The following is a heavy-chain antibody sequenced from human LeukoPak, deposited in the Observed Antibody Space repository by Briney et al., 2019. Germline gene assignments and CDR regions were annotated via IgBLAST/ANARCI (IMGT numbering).Heavy chain of an antibody. CDR2: IYRSGST. CDR1: GYSISSDYY. Sequence: PSETLSLTCTVSGYSISSDYYWGWIRQPPGKGLEWIGSIYRSGSTYYNPSLKSRVTISVDTSKNQFSLKLSSVTAADTAVYYCATPYVWGSYRLSYWGQGTLVTVSS. V-gene: IGHV4-38-2*02. D-gene: IGHD3-16*02. CDR3: ATPYVWGSYRLSY. J-gene: IGHJ4*02.